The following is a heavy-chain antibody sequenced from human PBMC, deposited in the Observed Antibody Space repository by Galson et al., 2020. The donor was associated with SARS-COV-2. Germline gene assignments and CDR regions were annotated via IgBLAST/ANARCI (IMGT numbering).Heavy chain of an antibody. CDR1: GFTFSSYS. CDR2: ISSSSSYI. CDR3: AREGEWRPWDY. V-gene: IGHV3-21*01. Sequence: GGSLRLTCAASGFTFSSYSMNWVRKAPGKGQEGDSTISSSSSYIYYADSVKGRFTISRDNAKNSLYLQMNSLRAEDTAVYYCAREGEWRPWDYWGQGTLVTVSS. J-gene: IGHJ4*02. D-gene: IGHD3-10*01.